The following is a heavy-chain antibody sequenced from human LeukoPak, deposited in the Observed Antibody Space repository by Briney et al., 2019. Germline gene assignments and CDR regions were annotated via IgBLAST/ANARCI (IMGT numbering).Heavy chain of an antibody. D-gene: IGHD3-22*01. CDR2: FDPEDGET. CDR1: GYTLTELS. J-gene: IGHJ4*02. V-gene: IGHV1-24*01. Sequence: ASVKVSCKVSGYTLTELSMHWVRQAPGKGLEWMGDFDPEDGETNYAQKFHSRVTMTEDSSTETAYMELSSLRSEYTAVYYCATGSTYYYDSSGYYRFDYWGQGTLVTVSS. CDR3: ATGSTYYYDSSGYYRFDY.